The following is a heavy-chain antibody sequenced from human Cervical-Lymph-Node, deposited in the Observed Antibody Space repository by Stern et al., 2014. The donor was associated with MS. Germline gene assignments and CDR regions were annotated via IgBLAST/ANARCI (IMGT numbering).Heavy chain of an antibody. Sequence: VQLVESGGGVVQPGRSLRLSCAASGFTFSSYAMHWVRQAPGKGLEWVAAISYDGSNKYYADSVKGRFTISRDNSKNTLYLQMNSLRAEDTAVYYCARDRWELYHYYFDYWGQGTLVTVSS. J-gene: IGHJ4*02. CDR3: ARDRWELYHYYFDY. CDR2: ISYDGSNK. CDR1: GFTFSSYA. D-gene: IGHD1-26*01. V-gene: IGHV3-30-3*01.